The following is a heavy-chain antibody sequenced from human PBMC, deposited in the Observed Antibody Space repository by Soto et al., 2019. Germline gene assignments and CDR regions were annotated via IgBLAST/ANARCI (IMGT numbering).Heavy chain of an antibody. Sequence: SLRLSCAASGFTFSSYGMHWVRQAPGKGLEWVAVISYDGSNKYYADSVKGRFTISRDNSKNTLYLQMNSLRAEDTAVYYCAXDLRVXGYSYATRESWFDPWGQGTLVTVSS. D-gene: IGHD5-18*01. V-gene: IGHV3-30*03. J-gene: IGHJ5*02. CDR3: AXDLRVXGYSYATRESWFDP. CDR2: ISYDGSNK. CDR1: GFTFSSYG.